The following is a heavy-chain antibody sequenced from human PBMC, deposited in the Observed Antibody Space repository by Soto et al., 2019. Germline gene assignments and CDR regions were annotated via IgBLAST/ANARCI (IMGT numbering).Heavy chain of an antibody. Sequence: QVQLVESGGGLVKPGGSLRLSCAASGFTFSDYYMSWIRQAPGKGLEWVSYISSSGRTIYYADSVKGRFTISRDNAKNSLYLQMNSLRAEDTAVYYCARGYCDFWSGYPGYYYYYYMDVWGKGTTVTVSS. V-gene: IGHV3-11*01. CDR1: GFTFSDYY. D-gene: IGHD3-3*01. J-gene: IGHJ6*03. CDR3: ARGYCDFWSGYPGYYYYYYMDV. CDR2: ISSSGRTI.